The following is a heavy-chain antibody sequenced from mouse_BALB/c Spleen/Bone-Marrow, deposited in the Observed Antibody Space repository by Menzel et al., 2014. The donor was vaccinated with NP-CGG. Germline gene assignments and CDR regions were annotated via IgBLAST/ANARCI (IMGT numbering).Heavy chain of an antibody. Sequence: VQLKQSGAELGKPGASVKLSCTASGFNIKDTYMHWVKQRPEQGLEWIGRVDPANGNTKYDPKFQGKATITADTSSNTAYLQLSSLTSEDTAVYYCARYRLGTYFDYWGQGTTLTVSS. D-gene: IGHD2-14*01. CDR2: VDPANGNT. V-gene: IGHV14-3*02. CDR1: GFNIKDTY. CDR3: ARYRLGTYFDY. J-gene: IGHJ2*01.